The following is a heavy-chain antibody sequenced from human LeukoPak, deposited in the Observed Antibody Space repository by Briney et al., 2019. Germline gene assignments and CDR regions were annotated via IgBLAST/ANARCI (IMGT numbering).Heavy chain of an antibody. J-gene: IGHJ4*02. Sequence: ASVKVSCKASGGTFSSYAISWVRQAPGQGLEWMGRIIPIFGIANYAQKFQGRVTITADKFTSTAYMELSSLRSDDTAVYYCAREMSRYSSGWYLGYWGQGTLVTVSS. V-gene: IGHV1-69*04. D-gene: IGHD6-19*01. CDR1: GGTFSSYA. CDR2: IIPIFGIA. CDR3: AREMSRYSSGWYLGY.